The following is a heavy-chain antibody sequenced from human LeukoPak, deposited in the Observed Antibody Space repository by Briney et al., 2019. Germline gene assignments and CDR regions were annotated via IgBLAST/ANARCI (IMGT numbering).Heavy chain of an antibody. J-gene: IGHJ4*02. CDR1: GFSFITYS. CDR2: IDSSNFNI. V-gene: IGHV3-21*01. D-gene: IGHD3-22*01. CDR3: ARDLAYYYDSNYD. Sequence: GGSLRLSCAASGFSFITYSMNWVRQAPGKGLEWVSSIDSSNFNIDYADSVKGRFTISRDNAKSSLYLQMSSLRAEDTAVYYCARDLAYYYDSNYDWGQGTLVTVSS.